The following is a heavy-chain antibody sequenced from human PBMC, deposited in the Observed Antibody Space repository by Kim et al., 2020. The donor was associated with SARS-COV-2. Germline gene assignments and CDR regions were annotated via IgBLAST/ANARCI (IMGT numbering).Heavy chain of an antibody. V-gene: IGHV4-39*01. CDR2: FSYSSTT. CDR3: ARQAPRLLWFGALGDFDY. Sequence: YWGWIRLSPGKVLEWIGSFSYSSTTNYNPSLKSRVTISVDTSNNHLALTMRSATAADTALYYCARQAPRLLWFGALGDFDYWGQGTLVAVSS. D-gene: IGHD3-10*01. CDR1: Y. J-gene: IGHJ4*02.